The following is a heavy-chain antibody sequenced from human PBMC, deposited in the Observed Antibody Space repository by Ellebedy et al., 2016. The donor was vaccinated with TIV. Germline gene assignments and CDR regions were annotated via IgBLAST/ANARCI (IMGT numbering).Heavy chain of an antibody. J-gene: IGHJ4*02. V-gene: IGHV2-70*01. D-gene: IGHD4-17*01. CDR2: IDWADDK. Sequence: SGPTLVXPTQPLTLTCSFSGFSLNTSGMCVTWIRQPPGKALEWLALIDWADDKYYSTSLKTRLTISKDTPKNLVVLTMTNVDPVDTATYYCARILRGDFVGYSDYWGQGTLVTVSS. CDR3: ARILRGDFVGYSDY. CDR1: GFSLNTSGMC.